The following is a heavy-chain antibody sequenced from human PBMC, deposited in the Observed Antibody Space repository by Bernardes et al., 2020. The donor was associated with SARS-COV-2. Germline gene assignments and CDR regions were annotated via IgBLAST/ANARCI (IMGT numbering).Heavy chain of an antibody. CDR1: GGSLSGYY. V-gene: IGHV4-59*08. D-gene: IGHD3-10*01. J-gene: IGHJ6*02. CDR2: IYYRGST. CDR3: ARRGGYEMGSYYYGMDV. Sequence: SEPLSLTCTVSGGSLSGYYWSWVRQSPGKGLEWIGYIYYRGSTYYNSSLRSRVTISLDTSENQIALKLSSVTAADTAVYYCARRGGYEMGSYYYGMDVWGQGTMVSVSS.